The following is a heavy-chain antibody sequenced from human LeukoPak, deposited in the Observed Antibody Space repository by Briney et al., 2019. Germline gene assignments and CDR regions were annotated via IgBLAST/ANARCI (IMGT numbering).Heavy chain of an antibody. V-gene: IGHV1-2*02. CDR2: INPNSGGT. Sequence: ASVKVSCKASGYTFTGYYMHWVRQAPGQGLEWMGWINPNSGGTNYAQKFQGRVTMTRDTSTSTAYMELSRLRSDDTAVYYCARDAEDCTNGVCYTFDYWGQGTLVTVSS. CDR1: GYTFTGYY. D-gene: IGHD2-8*01. J-gene: IGHJ4*02. CDR3: ARDAEDCTNGVCYTFDY.